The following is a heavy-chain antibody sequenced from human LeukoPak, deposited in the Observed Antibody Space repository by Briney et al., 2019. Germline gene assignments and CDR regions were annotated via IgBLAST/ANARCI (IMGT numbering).Heavy chain of an antibody. Sequence: SETLSLTCAVYGGSFSGYYWSWIRQPPGKGLEWIGEINHSGSTNYNPSLKSRVTISVDTSKNQFSLKLSSVTAADTAVYYCARDRRGADAFDIWGQGTMVTVSS. CDR3: ARDRRGADAFDI. CDR1: GGSFSGYY. CDR2: INHSGST. J-gene: IGHJ3*02. V-gene: IGHV4-34*01.